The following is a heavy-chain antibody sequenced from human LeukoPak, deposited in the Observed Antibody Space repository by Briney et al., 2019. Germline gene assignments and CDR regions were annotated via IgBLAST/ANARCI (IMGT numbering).Heavy chain of an antibody. CDR2: INSGGSST. CDR1: GFTFRSYW. V-gene: IGHV3-74*01. Sequence: PGGSLRPSCAASGFTFRSYWMYWVRQAPGKGLVWVSRINSGGSSTSYADSVKGRFTISRDNAKNTLYLHMNSLRAEDTAVYYCVVANCGGDCSHWGQGTLVTVSS. J-gene: IGHJ4*02. CDR3: VVANCGGDCSH. D-gene: IGHD2-21*02.